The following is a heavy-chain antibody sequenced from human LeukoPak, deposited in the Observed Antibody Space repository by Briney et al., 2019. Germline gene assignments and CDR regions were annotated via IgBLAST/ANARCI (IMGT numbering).Heavy chain of an antibody. V-gene: IGHV3-30*02. Sequence: PGGSLRLSCAASGFTFSSYGMHWVRQAPGKGLEWVAFIRYDGSNKYYADSVKGRFTISRDNSKNTLYLQMNSLRAEDTAVYYCAKIRGWDHRKDAFDIWGQGTMVTVSS. J-gene: IGHJ3*02. CDR2: IRYDGSNK. CDR3: AKIRGWDHRKDAFDI. D-gene: IGHD1-14*01. CDR1: GFTFSSYG.